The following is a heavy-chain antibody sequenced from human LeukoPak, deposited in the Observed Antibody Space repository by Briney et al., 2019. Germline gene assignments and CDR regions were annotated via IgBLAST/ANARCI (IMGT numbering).Heavy chain of an antibody. CDR2: IKQDGSEN. CDR3: ARERYRTTATCYVGVPFDY. CDR1: GFIISTYY. D-gene: IGHD2-2*01. Sequence: GGSLRLSCAASGFIISTYYMTWVRQAPGKGLEWVAGIKQDGSENYYVDSVKGRFTVSRDNSKNSLYLQMNSLRAEDTAVYFCARERYRTTATCYVGVPFDYWGQGTLVTVSS. V-gene: IGHV3-7*01. J-gene: IGHJ4*02.